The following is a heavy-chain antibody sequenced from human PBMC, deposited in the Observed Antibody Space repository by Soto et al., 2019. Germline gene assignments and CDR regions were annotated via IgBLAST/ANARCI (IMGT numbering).Heavy chain of an antibody. CDR1: GYTFTSYG. Sequence: VKVSCKASGYTFTSYGISWVRQAPGQGLEWMGGFDPEDGETIYAQKFQGRVTMTEDTSTDTAYMELRSLRSDDTAVYYCARETQIAAAGTDGYYYGMDVWGQGTTVTVSS. D-gene: IGHD6-13*01. J-gene: IGHJ6*02. CDR3: ARETQIAAAGTDGYYYGMDV. CDR2: FDPEDGET. V-gene: IGHV1-18*01.